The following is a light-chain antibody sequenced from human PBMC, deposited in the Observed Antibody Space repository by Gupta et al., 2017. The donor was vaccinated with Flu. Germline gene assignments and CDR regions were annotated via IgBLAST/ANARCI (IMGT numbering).Light chain of an antibody. J-gene: IGKJ2*01. V-gene: IGKV3-20*01. CDR3: QQDGNSPYT. CDR1: QSVSSNY. CDR2: GAS. Sequence: STVERATLSCRASQSVSSNYLAWYQQKPGQAPRLLIHGASSSATGIPDKFSGSGSGTDFTLTISSLEPEDFAVYYCQQDGNSPYTFGQGTKLEIK.